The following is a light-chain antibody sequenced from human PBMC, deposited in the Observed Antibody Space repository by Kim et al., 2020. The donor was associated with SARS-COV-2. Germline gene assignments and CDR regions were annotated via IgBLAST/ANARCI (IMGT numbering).Light chain of an antibody. CDR1: SKNVGNQG. V-gene: IGLV10-54*01. CDR2: RNN. Sequence: QAATPTCTGTSKNVGNQGAAWLQQHQGHPPKLVTYRNNNRPSGVSERLSASRSGNTASLTISGLQPEDEADYYCSAWDSSLSSWVFGGGTQLTVL. J-gene: IGLJ3*02. CDR3: SAWDSSLSSWV.